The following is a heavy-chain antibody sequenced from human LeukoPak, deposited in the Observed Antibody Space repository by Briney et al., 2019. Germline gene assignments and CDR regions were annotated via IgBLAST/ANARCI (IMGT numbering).Heavy chain of an antibody. Sequence: GGSLRLXCAASGFTFSSYEMNWVRQAPGKGLEWVSYISSSGSTIYYADSVKGRFTISRDNAKNSLYLQMNSLRAEDTAVYYCARAYYYDSSPDYWGQGTLVTVSS. CDR2: ISSSGSTI. V-gene: IGHV3-48*03. D-gene: IGHD3-22*01. J-gene: IGHJ4*02. CDR3: ARAYYYDSSPDY. CDR1: GFTFSSYE.